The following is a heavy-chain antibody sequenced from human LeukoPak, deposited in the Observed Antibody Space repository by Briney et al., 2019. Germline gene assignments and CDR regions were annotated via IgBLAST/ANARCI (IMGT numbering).Heavy chain of an antibody. Sequence: SETLSLTCTVSGGSISSGGYYWSWIRQHPGKGLEWIGYIYYSGSTYYNPSLKSRVTISVDTSKNQFSLKLSSVTAADTAVYYCARDLFSGDSSGYLNAFDIWGQGTMVTVSS. CDR1: GGSISSGGYY. CDR3: ARDLFSGDSSGYLNAFDI. CDR2: IYYSGST. J-gene: IGHJ3*02. D-gene: IGHD3-22*01. V-gene: IGHV4-31*03.